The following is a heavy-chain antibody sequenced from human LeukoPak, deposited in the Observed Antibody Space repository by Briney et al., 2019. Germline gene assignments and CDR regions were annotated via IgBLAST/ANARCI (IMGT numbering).Heavy chain of an antibody. V-gene: IGHV3-23*01. CDR2: ISSSGGGT. J-gene: IGHJ4*02. CDR1: GFTFKSYA. CDR3: AKVTMAFNAFDY. D-gene: IGHD3-3*01. Sequence: GGSLRLSCAASGFTFKSYAMTWVRQAPGKGLEWVSTISSSGGGTFYADSVKGRFTISRDNSKNTLYLQMNSLTVEDTAAYYCAKVTMAFNAFDYWGQGTLVTVSS.